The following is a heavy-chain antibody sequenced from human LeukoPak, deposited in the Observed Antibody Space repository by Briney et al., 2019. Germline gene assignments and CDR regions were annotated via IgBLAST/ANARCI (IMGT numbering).Heavy chain of an antibody. D-gene: IGHD3-10*01. V-gene: IGHV1-69*13. CDR2: IIPIFGSA. CDR1: GGTFSSYT. CDR3: ATATMVRDVHFDY. Sequence: SVKVSCKASGGTFSSYTITWVRQAPGQGLEWMGGIIPIFGSANYAQKFQGRVTITADESTSTAYMELSSLRSEDTAVYHCATATMVRDVHFDYWGQGTLVTVSS. J-gene: IGHJ4*02.